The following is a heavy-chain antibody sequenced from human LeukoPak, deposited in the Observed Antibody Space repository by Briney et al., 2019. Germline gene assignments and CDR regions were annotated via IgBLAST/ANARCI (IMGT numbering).Heavy chain of an antibody. Sequence: GGSLRLSCVASGFTFSSHWMTWVRQAPGKGLEWVANIKQDGSEKNYVDSVKGRFTISRDNAKNSLYLQMNSLRVEDTAVYYCAREIEDITILGVVIMGWFDPWGQGTLVTVSS. V-gene: IGHV3-7*01. CDR1: GFTFSSHW. CDR3: AREIEDITILGVVIMGWFDP. J-gene: IGHJ5*02. CDR2: IKQDGSEK. D-gene: IGHD3-3*01.